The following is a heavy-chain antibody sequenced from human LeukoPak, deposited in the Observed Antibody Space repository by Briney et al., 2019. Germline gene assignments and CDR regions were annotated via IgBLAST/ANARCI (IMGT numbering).Heavy chain of an antibody. CDR1: GGSISSYY. CDR2: IYYSGST. V-gene: IGHV4-59*01. CDR3: ARATYYYDSSGYYYFDY. Sequence: SETLSLTCTVSGGSISSYYWSWTRQPPGKGLEWIGYIYYSGSTNYNPSLKSRVTISVDTSKNQFSLKLSSVTAADTAVYYCARATYYYDSSGYYYFDYWGQGTLVTVSS. D-gene: IGHD3-22*01. J-gene: IGHJ4*02.